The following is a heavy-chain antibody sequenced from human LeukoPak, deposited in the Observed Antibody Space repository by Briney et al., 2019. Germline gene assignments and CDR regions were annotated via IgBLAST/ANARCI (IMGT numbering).Heavy chain of an antibody. CDR2: IRSTANSYAT. V-gene: IGHV3-73*01. CDR1: GFTFSGSA. J-gene: IGHJ5*02. CDR3: TRLVGGYCSGGSCYNWFDP. Sequence: GGSLRLSCAASGFTFSGSAMHWVRQASGKGLEWVGRIRSTANSYATAYAASVKGRFTISRDDSKNTAYLQMNSLKTEDTAVYYCTRLVGGYCSGGSCYNWFDPWGQGTLVTVSS. D-gene: IGHD2-15*01.